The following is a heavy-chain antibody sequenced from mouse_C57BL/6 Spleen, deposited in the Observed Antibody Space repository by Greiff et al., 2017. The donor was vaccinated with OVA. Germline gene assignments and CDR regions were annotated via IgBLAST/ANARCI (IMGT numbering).Heavy chain of an antibody. CDR3: ARGGWGYYFDY. Sequence: EVKVEESGGGLVQPGGSLSLSCAASGFTFTDYYMSWVRQPPGKALEWLGFIRNKANGYTTEYSASVKGRFTISRDNSQSILYLQMNALRAEDSATYYCARGGWGYYFDYWGQGTTLTVSS. D-gene: IGHD2-3*01. J-gene: IGHJ2*01. V-gene: IGHV7-3*01. CDR2: IRNKANGYTT. CDR1: GFTFTDYY.